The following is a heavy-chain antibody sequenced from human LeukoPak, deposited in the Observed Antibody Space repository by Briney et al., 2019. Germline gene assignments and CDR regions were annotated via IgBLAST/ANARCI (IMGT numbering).Heavy chain of an antibody. CDR2: ISGSGGRT. CDR1: GFTFSSYA. Sequence: PGGSLRLSCAASGFTFSSYAMSWVRQAPGKGLEWVSSISGSGGRTHYADSVRGRFTISRDNSKNTLYLQMNSLRAEDTAVYYCAREKVVPAAMQNWFDPWGQGTLVTVSS. D-gene: IGHD2-2*01. CDR3: AREKVVPAAMQNWFDP. J-gene: IGHJ5*02. V-gene: IGHV3-23*01.